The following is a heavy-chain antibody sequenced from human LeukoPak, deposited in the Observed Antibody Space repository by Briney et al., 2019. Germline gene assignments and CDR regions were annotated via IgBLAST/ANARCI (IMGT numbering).Heavy chain of an antibody. CDR2: INPNSGGT. D-gene: IGHD3-22*01. J-gene: IGHJ5*02. CDR3: AREAYYDSSGYHRRWFDP. Sequence: ASVKVSCKASGYTFTGYYMHWVRQAPGQGLEWMGWINPNSGGTNYAQKFQGRVTMTRDTSISTAYMELSRLRSDDTAVYYCAREAYYDSSGYHRRWFDPWGQGTLVTVSS. CDR1: GYTFTGYY. V-gene: IGHV1-2*02.